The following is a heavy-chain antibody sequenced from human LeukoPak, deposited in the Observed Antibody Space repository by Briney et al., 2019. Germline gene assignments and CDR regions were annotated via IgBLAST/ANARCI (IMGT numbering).Heavy chain of an antibody. CDR3: ARGFRSDSSGRKFDY. CDR2: MNPNSGNT. J-gene: IGHJ4*02. Sequence: ASVKVSCKASGYTFSNYDINWVRQATGQGLQWMGWMNPNSGNTGYAQKFQGRLTLTRNTSISTAYMELSSLSSEDMAIYYCARGFRSDSSGRKFDYWGQGALVTVSS. V-gene: IGHV1-8*01. CDR1: GYTFSNYD. D-gene: IGHD3-22*01.